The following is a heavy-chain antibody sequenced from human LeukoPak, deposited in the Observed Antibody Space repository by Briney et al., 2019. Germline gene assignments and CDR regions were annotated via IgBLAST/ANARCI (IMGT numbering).Heavy chain of an antibody. CDR2: IYPGDSDT. CDR3: ARRIGYCSGGSCYDNWFDP. CDR1: GYSFTSYW. J-gene: IGHJ5*02. Sequence: GESLKISCKGSGYSFTSYWIGWVRPMPGKGLGWMGIIYPGDSDTRYSPSFQGQVTISADKSISTAYLQWSSLKASDTAMYYCARRIGYCSGGSCYDNWFDPWGQGTLVTVSS. V-gene: IGHV5-51*01. D-gene: IGHD2-15*01.